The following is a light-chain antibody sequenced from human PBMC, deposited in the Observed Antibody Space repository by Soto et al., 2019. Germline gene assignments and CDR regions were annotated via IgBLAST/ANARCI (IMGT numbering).Light chain of an antibody. V-gene: IGLV4-69*01. CDR1: SGHSNYA. Sequence: QLVLTQSPSASASLGASVKLTCTLSSGHSNYAIAWHKQQPEKGPRYLMKVNSGGSHIKGDGIPDRFSGSSSGAERYLVISGLQCEDEADHDGQTWGTGSAIVVFGGGTQLTVL. CDR2: VNSGGSH. CDR3: QTWGTGSAIVV. J-gene: IGLJ7*01.